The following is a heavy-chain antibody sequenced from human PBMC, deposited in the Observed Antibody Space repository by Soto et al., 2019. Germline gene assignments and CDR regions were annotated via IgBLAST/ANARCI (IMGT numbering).Heavy chain of an antibody. J-gene: IGHJ4*02. D-gene: IGHD2-15*01. CDR3: ARHRVYCSGGSCYPSFDY. CDR2: IYYSGST. CDR1: GGSISSYY. Sequence: SETLSLTCTVSGGSISSYYWSWIRQPPGKGLEWIGYIYYSGSTNYNPSLKSRVTISVDTSKNQFSLKLSSVTAADTAVYYCARHRVYCSGGSCYPSFDYWGQGTLVTVSS. V-gene: IGHV4-59*08.